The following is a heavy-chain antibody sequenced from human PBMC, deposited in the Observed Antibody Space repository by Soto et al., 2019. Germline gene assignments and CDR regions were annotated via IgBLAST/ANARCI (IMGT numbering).Heavy chain of an antibody. D-gene: IGHD2-15*01. J-gene: IGHJ4*02. CDR1: GYTFTGYY. CDR2: INPNSGGT. CDR3: ARVQKGGSCYDY. Sequence: ASVKVSCKASGYTFTGYYMHWVRQAPGQGLEWMGWINPNSGGTNYAQKFQGRVTMTRDTSISTAYMELSRLRSDDTAVYYCARVQKGGSCYDYWGQGTLVTVSS. V-gene: IGHV1-2*02.